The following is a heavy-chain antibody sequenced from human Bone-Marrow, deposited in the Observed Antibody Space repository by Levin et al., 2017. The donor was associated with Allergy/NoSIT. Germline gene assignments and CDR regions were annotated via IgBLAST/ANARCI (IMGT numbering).Heavy chain of an antibody. CDR2: ISSNSGTI. Sequence: PGGSLRLSCAASGFSLDGYAMHWVRQAPGKGLEWVSGISSNSGTIGYADSAKGRFTISRDNAKNSLYLQMNSLRGEDSALYYCAKASNLRGSIAAADYWGQGTLVTVSS. CDR3: AKASNLRGSIAAADY. CDR1: GFSLDGYA. J-gene: IGHJ4*02. V-gene: IGHV3-9*01. D-gene: IGHD6-13*01.